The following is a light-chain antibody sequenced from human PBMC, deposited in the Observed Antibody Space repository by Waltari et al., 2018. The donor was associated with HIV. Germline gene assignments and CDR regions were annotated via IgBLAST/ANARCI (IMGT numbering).Light chain of an antibody. J-gene: IGLJ2*01. Sequence: NFMLTQPHSVSESPGKTVSISCTRSSGSIASSYVQWYQQRPGSSPTAVIFEDNQRPSGVPGRFSGSIDSYSNSSSLTISGLKTEDEADYYCQSYDTTTPVVFGGGTRLTVL. CDR3: QSYDTTTPVV. CDR2: EDN. CDR1: SGSIASSY. V-gene: IGLV6-57*01.